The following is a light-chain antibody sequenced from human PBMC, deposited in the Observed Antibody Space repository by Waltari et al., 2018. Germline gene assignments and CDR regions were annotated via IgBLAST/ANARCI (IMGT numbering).Light chain of an antibody. CDR3: QVWDSITVV. V-gene: IGLV3-21*02. CDR1: NIGTKS. J-gene: IGLJ2*01. CDR2: VDR. Sequence: SYILTQPPSVSVAPGQTARVTCGGNNIGTKSVHWYQQKPGQAPVPVVSVDRDRPSGFPERFSGSTSGNTATLTISRVEVEDEAGYYCQVWDSITVVFGGGTKLIVL.